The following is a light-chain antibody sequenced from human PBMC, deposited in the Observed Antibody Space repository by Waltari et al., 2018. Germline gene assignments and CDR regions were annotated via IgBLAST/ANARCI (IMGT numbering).Light chain of an antibody. V-gene: IGLV3-21*02. CDR2: DDS. Sequence: SYVLTQPPSVSVAPGQTARITCGGNSIGSESVHGYQPKPGQAPGLVVNDDSDRPPGIPERFSGSNSGTTATLTISGVEAGDEADYYCQVWHSSSDHVVFGGGTKLTVL. CDR3: QVWHSSSDHVV. J-gene: IGLJ2*01. CDR1: SIGSES.